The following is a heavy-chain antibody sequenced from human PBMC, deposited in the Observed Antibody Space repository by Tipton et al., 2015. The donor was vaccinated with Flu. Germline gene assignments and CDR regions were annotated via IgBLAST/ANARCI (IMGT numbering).Heavy chain of an antibody. CDR3: ARLGYYGSGSGQNWFDP. D-gene: IGHD3-10*01. J-gene: IGHJ5*02. Sequence: TLSLTCTVSGGSISSYYWSWIRQPPGKGLEWIGYIYYSGSTNYNPSLKSRVTISVDTSKNQFSLKLSSVTAADTAVYYCARLGYYGSGSGQNWFDPWGQGTLVTVSS. CDR2: IYYSGST. CDR1: GGSISSYY. V-gene: IGHV4-59*08.